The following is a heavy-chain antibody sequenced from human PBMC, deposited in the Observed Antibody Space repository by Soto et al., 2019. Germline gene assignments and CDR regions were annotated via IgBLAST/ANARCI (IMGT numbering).Heavy chain of an antibody. Sequence: GESLKISCKGSGDSFTSYWIGGVRQMPGKGLEWMGIIYPGDSDTRYSPSFQGQVTISADKSISTAYLQWSSLKASHTAMYYCARQSAIAAAGFDAFDIWGQGTMVTLSS. V-gene: IGHV5-51*01. CDR3: ARQSAIAAAGFDAFDI. D-gene: IGHD6-13*01. CDR1: GDSFTSYW. J-gene: IGHJ3*02. CDR2: IYPGDSDT.